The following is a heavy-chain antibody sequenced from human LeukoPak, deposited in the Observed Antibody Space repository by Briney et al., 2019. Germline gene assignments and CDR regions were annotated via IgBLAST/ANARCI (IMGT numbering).Heavy chain of an antibody. CDR2: ISSSGSTI. J-gene: IGHJ4*02. CDR3: ARRGYFDY. Sequence: GGSLRLSCAVSGFTFSSFEMNWVRQAPGKGLEWVSYISSSGSTIYYADSVKGRFTISRDNAKSSLYLQLNSLRAEDTALYYCARRGYFDYWGQGTLVTVSS. CDR1: GFTFSSFE. V-gene: IGHV3-48*03.